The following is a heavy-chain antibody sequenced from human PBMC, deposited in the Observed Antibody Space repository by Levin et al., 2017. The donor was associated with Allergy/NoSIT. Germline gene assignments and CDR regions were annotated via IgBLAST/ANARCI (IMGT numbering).Heavy chain of an antibody. V-gene: IGHV3-30*18. D-gene: IGHD2-15*01. Sequence: TGGSLRLSCAASGFSFSTCDMHWVRQAPGKGLEWVAVTSSDGSNKDYAGSVKGRFTISRDNSKNTVSLQMDSLRDDDTAVYYCAKGTYSSGYSSSDYWGQGTQVTVSS. CDR1: GFSFSTCD. CDR2: TSSDGSNK. CDR3: AKGTYSSGYSSSDY. J-gene: IGHJ4*02.